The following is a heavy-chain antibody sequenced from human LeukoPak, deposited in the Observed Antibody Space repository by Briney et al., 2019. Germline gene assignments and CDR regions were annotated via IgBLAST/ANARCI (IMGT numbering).Heavy chain of an antibody. CDR3: ARDFRGGYDFWSGYYTPYYFDY. D-gene: IGHD3-3*01. CDR2: INHRGST. V-gene: IGHV4-34*01. J-gene: IGHJ4*02. Sequence: SETLSLTCTVSGGSISSYYWSWIRQSPGKGLEWIGEINHRGSTNYNPSLKSRVTISVDTSKNHFSLKLSSVTAADTAVYYCARDFRGGYDFWSGYYTPYYFDYWGRGTLVTVSP. CDR1: GGSISSYY.